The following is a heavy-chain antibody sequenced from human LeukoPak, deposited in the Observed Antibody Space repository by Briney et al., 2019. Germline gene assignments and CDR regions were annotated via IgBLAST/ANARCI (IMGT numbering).Heavy chain of an antibody. Sequence: GGSLRLSCSASGFTFRSFWMTWVRRAPGKGLELVANIKEDGSDANYVDAVKGRFTISRDNAKDSLYLQMNSVRPEDTAVYYCARDIPYGLSYFDYWGQGTLVTVSS. V-gene: IGHV3-7*04. D-gene: IGHD2-2*02. CDR3: ARDIPYGLSYFDY. CDR2: IKEDGSDA. CDR1: GFTFRSFW. J-gene: IGHJ4*02.